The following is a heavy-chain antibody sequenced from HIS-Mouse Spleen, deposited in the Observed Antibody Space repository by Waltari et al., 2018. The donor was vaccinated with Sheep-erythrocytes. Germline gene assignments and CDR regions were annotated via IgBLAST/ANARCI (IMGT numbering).Heavy chain of an antibody. CDR1: GFTFSSYA. D-gene: IGHD4-17*01. CDR2: SSVSGRST. Sequence: EVQLLESGGGLVQPGGSLRLSCSASGFTFSSYAMSWVRQASGKGVEWVSASSVSGRSTYYADSVKGRFTISRDNSKNTLYLQMNSLRAEDTAVYYCAKRGLREYWGQGTLVTVSS. V-gene: IGHV3-23*01. J-gene: IGHJ4*02. CDR3: AKRGLREY.